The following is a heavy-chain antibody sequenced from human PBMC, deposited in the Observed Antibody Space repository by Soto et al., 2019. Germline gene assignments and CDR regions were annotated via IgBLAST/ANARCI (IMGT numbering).Heavy chain of an antibody. V-gene: IGHV4-39*01. CDR2: IYYSGST. J-gene: IGHJ4*02. CDR1: GGSISSSSYY. D-gene: IGHD1-7*01. CDR3: ATDELSDKKAAY. Sequence: SETLSLTCTVSGGSISSSSYYWGWIRQPPGKGLEWIGSIYYSGSTYYNPSLKSRVTISVDTSKNQFSLKLSSVTAADTAVYYCATDELSDKKAAYWGQGTLVTVSS.